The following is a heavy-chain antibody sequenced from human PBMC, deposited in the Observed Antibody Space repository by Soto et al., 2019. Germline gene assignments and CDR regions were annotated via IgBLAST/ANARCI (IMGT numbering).Heavy chain of an antibody. Sequence: SETLSLTFTVSGGSISSYYWSWIRQPPGKGLEWIVYIYYSGSTNYNPSLKSRVTISVDTSKNQFSLKLSSVTAADTAVYYCARDLGSGSYPTGFAPWGQVTLVPVSX. J-gene: IGHJ5*02. CDR2: IYYSGST. CDR3: ARDLGSGSYPTGFAP. D-gene: IGHD3-10*01. CDR1: GGSISSYY. V-gene: IGHV4-59*01.